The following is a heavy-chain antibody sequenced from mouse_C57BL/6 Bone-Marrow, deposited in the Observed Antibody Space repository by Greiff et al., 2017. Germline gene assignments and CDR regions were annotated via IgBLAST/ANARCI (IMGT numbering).Heavy chain of an antibody. Sequence: QVQLQQPGAELVKPGASVKLSCKASGYTFTSYWMHWVKQRPGRGLEWIGRIDPNSGGTKHNEKFKSKATLTVDKPSSTAYIQLSSLTSEDSAVYDCAREIDYYGSSDYFDYWGQGTTLTVSS. J-gene: IGHJ2*01. V-gene: IGHV1-72*01. CDR2: IDPNSGGT. CDR1: GYTFTSYW. CDR3: AREIDYYGSSDYFDY. D-gene: IGHD1-1*01.